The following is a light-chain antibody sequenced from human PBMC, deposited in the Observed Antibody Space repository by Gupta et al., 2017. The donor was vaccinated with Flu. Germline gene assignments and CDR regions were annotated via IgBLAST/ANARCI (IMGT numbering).Light chain of an antibody. J-gene: IGKJ1*01. CDR2: LVS. Sequence: VTLGQTASISCRSSQSLVYSDGSTVLHWFQQRPGQAPRRLIYLVSHRESGVPDRFSGSGSGTEFTLKISRVEAEDVGIYFCRQGAHWPWAFGQGTKVEI. CDR3: RQGAHWPWA. CDR1: QSLVYSDGSTV. V-gene: IGKV2-30*01.